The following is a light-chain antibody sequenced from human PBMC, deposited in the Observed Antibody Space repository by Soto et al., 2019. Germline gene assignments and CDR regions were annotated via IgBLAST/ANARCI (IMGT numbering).Light chain of an antibody. CDR2: GAS. Sequence: DIVLTQSPGTLSLSPGERATLSCRASQSVTSTYLAWYQQKPGQAPRLLIYGASRRATDIPDRFSGSGSGTDFALTISRLEPEDFAVYYCQLYHSSSYTFGQGTKLEIE. V-gene: IGKV3-20*01. J-gene: IGKJ2*01. CDR3: QLYHSSSYT. CDR1: QSVTSTY.